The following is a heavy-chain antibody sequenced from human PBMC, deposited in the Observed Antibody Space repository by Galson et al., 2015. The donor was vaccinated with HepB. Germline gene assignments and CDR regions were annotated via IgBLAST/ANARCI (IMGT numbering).Heavy chain of an antibody. V-gene: IGHV3-23*01. J-gene: IGHJ4*02. D-gene: IGHD7-27*01. CDR2: ISGSGGST. CDR1: GFTFSSYA. CDR3: AKARWGLLNYFDY. Sequence: SLRLSCAASGFTFSSYAMSWVRQAPGKGLEWVSAISGSGGSTYYADSVKGRFTISRDNSKNTLYLQMNSLRAEDTAVYYCAKARWGLLNYFDYWGQGTLVTVSS.